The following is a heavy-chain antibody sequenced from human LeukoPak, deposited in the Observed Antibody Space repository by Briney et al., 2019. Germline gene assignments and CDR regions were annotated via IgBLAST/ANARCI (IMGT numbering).Heavy chain of an antibody. CDR1: GGTFSSCA. V-gene: IGHV1-69*13. J-gene: IGHJ4*02. CDR2: IIPIFGTA. D-gene: IGHD2-21*02. Sequence: ASVKVSCKASGGTFSSCAISWVRQAPGQGLEWMGGIIPIFGTANYAQKFQGRVTITADESTSTAYMELSSLRSEDTAVYYCATLTVQVVPAPQSDYWGQGTLVTVSS. CDR3: ATLTVQVVPAPQSDY.